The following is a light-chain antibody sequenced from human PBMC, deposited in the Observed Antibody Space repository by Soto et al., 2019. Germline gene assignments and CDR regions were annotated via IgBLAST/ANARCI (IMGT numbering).Light chain of an antibody. V-gene: IGLV2-8*01. CDR1: SSDVGGYNY. Sequence: QSALTQPASVSGSPGQSITISCTGTSSDVGGYNYVSWSQQHPGKAPKLLISEVSNRPSGVPDRFSGSKSGNTASLTVSGLQAEDEADYYCSSYGGNNNVLFGGGTKVTVL. CDR3: SSYGGNNNVL. CDR2: EVS. J-gene: IGLJ2*01.